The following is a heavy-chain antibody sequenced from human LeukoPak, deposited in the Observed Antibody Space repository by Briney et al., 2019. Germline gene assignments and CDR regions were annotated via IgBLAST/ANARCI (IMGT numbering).Heavy chain of an antibody. CDR2: VNPNSGAT. Sequence: GASVKVSCKASGYTLTGYYIHWVRQAPGQGLELMGWVNPNSGATNYAQKFQDRVTVTSDTSISTAYMELSRLSSDDTAVYYCARVHSSTLFDSWGQGTLVTVSS. D-gene: IGHD2-2*01. J-gene: IGHJ4*02. CDR1: GYTLTGYY. CDR3: ARVHSSTLFDS. V-gene: IGHV1-2*02.